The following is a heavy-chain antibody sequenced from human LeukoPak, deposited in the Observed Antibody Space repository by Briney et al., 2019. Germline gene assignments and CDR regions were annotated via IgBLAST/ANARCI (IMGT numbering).Heavy chain of an antibody. CDR3: ARDFRSSSDY. CDR1: RFSFSKYA. J-gene: IGHJ4*02. CDR2: ISSSSYI. Sequence: PGGSLRLSCAASRFSFSKYATNWVRQAPGKGLEWVSSISSSSYIYYADSVKGRFTISRDNAKNSLYLQMNSLRAEDTAVYYCARDFRSSSDYWGQGTLVTVSS. V-gene: IGHV3-21*04. D-gene: IGHD6-13*01.